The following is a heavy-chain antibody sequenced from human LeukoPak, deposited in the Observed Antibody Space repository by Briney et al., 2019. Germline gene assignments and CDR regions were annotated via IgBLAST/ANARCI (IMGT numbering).Heavy chain of an antibody. Sequence: GGSLRLSCAAPGFTFSSYEMNWVRQAPGKGLEWVSYISSSGSTIYYADSVKGRFTISRDNAKNSLYLQMNSLRAEDTAVYYCAKDLYPITIAVAGREVDYWGQGTLVTVSS. D-gene: IGHD6-19*01. CDR3: AKDLYPITIAVAGREVDY. V-gene: IGHV3-48*03. CDR2: ISSSGSTI. J-gene: IGHJ4*02. CDR1: GFTFSSYE.